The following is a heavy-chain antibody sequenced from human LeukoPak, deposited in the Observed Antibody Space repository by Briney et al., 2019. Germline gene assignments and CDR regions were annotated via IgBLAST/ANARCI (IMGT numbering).Heavy chain of an antibody. CDR2: IKQDGSEK. V-gene: IGHV3-7*01. CDR3: ARHNLRGGYYY. CDR1: GFTFSNYW. Sequence: PGGSLRLSCAASGFTFSNYWMSWVRQAPGKGLEWVANIKQDGSEKYYVDSVKGRFTISRDNAKNSLYLQMSSLRAEDTAVYYCARHNLRGGYYYWGQGTLVTVSS. D-gene: IGHD3-22*01. J-gene: IGHJ4*02.